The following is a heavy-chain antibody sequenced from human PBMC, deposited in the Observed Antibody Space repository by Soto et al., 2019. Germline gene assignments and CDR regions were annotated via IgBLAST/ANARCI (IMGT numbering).Heavy chain of an antibody. V-gene: IGHV6-1*01. Sequence: PSQTLSLTCAISGDSVSSNSAAWKLIRQSPSRGLEWLGRTYYRSKWYNDYAVSVKSRITVNPDTSKNQFSLQLNSVTPEDTAVYYCARVIAAAGNYYYYGMDVWGQGTTVTVSS. CDR1: GDSVSSNSAA. D-gene: IGHD6-13*01. J-gene: IGHJ6*02. CDR2: TYYRSKWYN. CDR3: ARVIAAAGNYYYYGMDV.